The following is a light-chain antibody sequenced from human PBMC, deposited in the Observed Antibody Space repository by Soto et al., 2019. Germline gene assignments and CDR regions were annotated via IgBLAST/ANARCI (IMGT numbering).Light chain of an antibody. V-gene: IGLV2-8*01. Sequence: QSALTQPPSASGSPGQSVAISCTGTSSDVGGNNYVSWYQQHPGKAPKLMVYEVTKRPSGVPDRFSGSKSGNTASLTVSGIQAEDEADYYCSSYAGSNHVIFGGGTKLTVL. J-gene: IGLJ2*01. CDR3: SSYAGSNHVI. CDR2: EVT. CDR1: SSDVGGNNY.